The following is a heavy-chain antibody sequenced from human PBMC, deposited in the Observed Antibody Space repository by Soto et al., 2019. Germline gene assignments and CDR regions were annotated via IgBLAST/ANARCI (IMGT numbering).Heavy chain of an antibody. CDR1: GFIFSSYA. J-gene: IGHJ4*02. V-gene: IGHV3-23*01. Sequence: SLRLSCAASGFIFSSYAMSWIRQAPGKGLEWVSVFTNGGGTHYADSVKGRFTISRDKSKNTLYLQMKSLRAEDTAVYYCAKGKGSKRVGPFDYWGQGTLVTVSS. D-gene: IGHD1-26*01. CDR3: AKGKGSKRVGPFDY. CDR2: FTNGGGT.